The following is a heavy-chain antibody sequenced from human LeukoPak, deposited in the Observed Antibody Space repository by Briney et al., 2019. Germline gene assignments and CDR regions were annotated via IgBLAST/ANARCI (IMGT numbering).Heavy chain of an antibody. J-gene: IGHJ4*02. V-gene: IGHV3-30-3*01. D-gene: IGHD1-26*01. CDR3: ASPLIVGATTGYFDY. CDR1: GFTFSSYA. Sequence: GGSLRLSCAASGFTFSSYAMHGVRQAPGKGLEWVAVISYDGSNKYYADSVKGRFTISRDNSKNTLYLQMNSLRAEDTAVYYCASPLIVGATTGYFDYWGQGTLVTVSS. CDR2: ISYDGSNK.